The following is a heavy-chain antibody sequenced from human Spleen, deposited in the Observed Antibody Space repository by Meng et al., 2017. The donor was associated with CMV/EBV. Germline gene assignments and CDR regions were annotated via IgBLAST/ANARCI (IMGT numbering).Heavy chain of an antibody. D-gene: IGHD5-24*01. J-gene: IGHJ6*02. CDR3: AKDTGSRGGYTLDV. Sequence: GESLKISCAASGFTFSDHYMGWIRQAPGKGLEWVSYISYSGSSIYYADSAEGRFTISRDNSKNSLYLQMNSLRAEDMGVYYCAKDTGSRGGYTLDVWGQGTTVTVS. CDR2: ISYSGSSI. V-gene: IGHV3-11*01. CDR1: GFTFSDHY.